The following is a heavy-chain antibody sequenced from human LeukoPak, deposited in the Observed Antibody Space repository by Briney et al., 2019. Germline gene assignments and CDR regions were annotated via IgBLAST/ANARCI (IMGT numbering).Heavy chain of an antibody. CDR3: TTGYYDFWSGYYTN. V-gene: IGHV3-15*01. Sequence: GGSLRLSCAASGFTFSNAWMSWVRQAPGKGREWVGCIKSKTDGGTTDYAAPVKGRFTISRDDSKNTLYLQMNSLKTEDTAVYYCTTGYYDFWSGYYTNWGQGTLVTVSS. CDR1: GFTFSNAW. CDR2: IKSKTDGGTT. J-gene: IGHJ4*02. D-gene: IGHD3-3*01.